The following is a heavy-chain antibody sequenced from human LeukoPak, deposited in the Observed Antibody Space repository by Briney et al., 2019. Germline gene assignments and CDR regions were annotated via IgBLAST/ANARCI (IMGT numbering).Heavy chain of an antibody. V-gene: IGHV3-7*01. D-gene: IGHD4-17*01. CDR3: ARDFYGDSALSAFDI. CDR2: IKQDGSEK. J-gene: IGHJ3*02. Sequence: PGGSLRLSCAVSRFPFSVYEMNWVRQAPGKGLEWVANIKQDGSEKYYVDSVKGRFSISRDNAKNSLYLQMNSLRAEDTAVYYCARDFYGDSALSAFDIWGQGTMVTVSS. CDR1: RFPFSVYE.